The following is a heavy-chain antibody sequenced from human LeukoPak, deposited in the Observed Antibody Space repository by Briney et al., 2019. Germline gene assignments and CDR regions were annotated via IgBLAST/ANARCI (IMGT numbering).Heavy chain of an antibody. CDR3: ARDVYRFLRWNFDS. V-gene: IGHV1-2*02. J-gene: IGHJ5*01. D-gene: IGHD3-3*01. CDR2: INPSSGGN. Sequence: ASVKVSCKASGYFFAAYYVHWVRQAPGHGLEWMGWINPSSGGNQFMQKFQGRVTLTRNTSINTAYLELSGLTSDDTATYYCARDVYRFLRWNFDSWGQGTLVTVSS. CDR1: GYFFAAYY.